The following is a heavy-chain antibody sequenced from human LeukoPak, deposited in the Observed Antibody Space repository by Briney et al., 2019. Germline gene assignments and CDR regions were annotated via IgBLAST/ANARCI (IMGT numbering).Heavy chain of an antibody. V-gene: IGHV1-69*01. D-gene: IGHD3-22*01. CDR3: ARDLDPYYYDSSGPHDAFDI. J-gene: IGHJ3*02. Sequence: SVKVSCKASGGTFSSYAISWVRQAPGQGLEWMGGIIPIFGTANYAQKFQGRVTITADESTSTAYMELSSLRSEDTAVYYCARDLDPYYYDSSGPHDAFDIWGQGTMVTVSS. CDR1: GGTFSSYA. CDR2: IIPIFGTA.